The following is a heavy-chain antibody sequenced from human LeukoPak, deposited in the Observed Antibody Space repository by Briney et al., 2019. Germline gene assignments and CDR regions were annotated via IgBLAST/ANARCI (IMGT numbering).Heavy chain of an antibody. V-gene: IGHV3-11*06. D-gene: IGHD4-17*01. CDR2: TSSSSAYT. CDR1: GFTFRDYY. CDR3: AREGGLRLTTRYFDY. J-gene: IGHJ4*02. Sequence: GGSLRLSCAASGFTFRDYYMSWIRQAPGKGLEWVSYTSSSSAYTDYADSVKGRFTISRDNAKKSLYLQMNSLRAEDTAVYYCAREGGLRLTTRYFDYWGQGTLVTVSS.